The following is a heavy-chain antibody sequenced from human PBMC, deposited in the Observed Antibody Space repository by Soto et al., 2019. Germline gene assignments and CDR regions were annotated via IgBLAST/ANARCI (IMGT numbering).Heavy chain of an antibody. CDR1: GYTFTTYT. Sequence: QVQLVQSGAELNKPGASVKVSCKASGYTFTTYTIHWVRQAPGQRLEWVGCINAGTGYTRYSQNFQGRVSITMDTSASAGFMDLSSLTSEHTAVYYWRRDQPGVHDPLDCCGQGNLVNVSS. CDR2: INAGTGYT. D-gene: IGHD2-2*01. CDR3: RRDQPGVHDPLDC. J-gene: IGHJ4*02. V-gene: IGHV1-3*01.